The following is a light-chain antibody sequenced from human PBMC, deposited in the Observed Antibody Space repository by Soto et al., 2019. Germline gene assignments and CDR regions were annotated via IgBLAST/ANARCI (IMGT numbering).Light chain of an antibody. Sequence: DIQITQSPSSLSAWVGDRVTITCRASQGIRSELFWYQQKPGKAPKRLIYGASRLQSGVPSRFSGSGSGTEFTLTISSLQPEDFATYYCLQHYNYPLTFGGGTKVDIK. V-gene: IGKV1-17*01. J-gene: IGKJ4*01. CDR3: LQHYNYPLT. CDR2: GAS. CDR1: QGIRSE.